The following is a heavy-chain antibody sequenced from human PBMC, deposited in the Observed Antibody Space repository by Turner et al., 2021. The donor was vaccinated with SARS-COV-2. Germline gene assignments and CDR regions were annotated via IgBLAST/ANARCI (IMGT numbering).Heavy chain of an antibody. CDR2: ISSNGRST. CDR1: GFTVSSYV. CDR3: VKGSY. Sequence: EVQLVESGGGLGQPGGSLRLSCSASGFTVSSYVMHWVRQAPGKGLKYVSAISSNGRSTYYADSVKGRFTISRDNSKNTLYLQMSSLRAEDTAVYYCVKGSYWGQGTLVTVSS. V-gene: IGHV3-64D*06. J-gene: IGHJ4*02.